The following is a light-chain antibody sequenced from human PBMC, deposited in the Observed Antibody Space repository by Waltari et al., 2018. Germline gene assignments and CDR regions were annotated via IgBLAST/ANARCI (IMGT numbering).Light chain of an antibody. CDR2: WAS. CDR1: QSLLYYYNKKNY. J-gene: IGKJ2*01. Sequence: DIVVTQSPDSLAVSLGEMATINCKSSQSLLYYYNKKNYLAWYQQKPGQPPKLLFYWASTRESGVPDRFSGSGTGTDFTLTITGLQAEDVAVYYCHQYYTTPYTFGQGTNLEIK. CDR3: HQYYTTPYT. V-gene: IGKV4-1*01.